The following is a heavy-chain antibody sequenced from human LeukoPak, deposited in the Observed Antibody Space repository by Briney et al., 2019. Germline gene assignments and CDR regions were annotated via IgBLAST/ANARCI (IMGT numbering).Heavy chain of an antibody. CDR3: ASLSVWSLSVYSSGWYRHGMDV. Sequence: ASVKVSCKVSGYTLTELSMHWVRQAPGKGLEWMGGFDPEDGEAIYAQKFQGRVTMTEDTSTDTAYMELSSLRSEDTAVYYCASLSVWSLSVYSSGWYRHGMDVWGQGTTVTVSS. V-gene: IGHV1-24*01. CDR1: GYTLTELS. D-gene: IGHD6-19*01. J-gene: IGHJ6*02. CDR2: FDPEDGEA.